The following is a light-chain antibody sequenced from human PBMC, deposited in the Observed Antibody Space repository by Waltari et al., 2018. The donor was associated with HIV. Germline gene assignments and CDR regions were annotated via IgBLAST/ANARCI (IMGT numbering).Light chain of an antibody. CDR3: QQEDNALPST. CDR2: GAS. J-gene: IGKJ5*01. Sequence: DIVMTQSPDSLAVSLGGRATINCKSSPSLLYNSNNKNYLAWFQQKPGQPPKLLIYGASTRESGVPDRFNGSGAGTDCTLTISSRQAEDVAGEDGQQEDNALPSTFGQGTRLEI. CDR1: PSLLYNSNNKNY. V-gene: IGKV4-1*01.